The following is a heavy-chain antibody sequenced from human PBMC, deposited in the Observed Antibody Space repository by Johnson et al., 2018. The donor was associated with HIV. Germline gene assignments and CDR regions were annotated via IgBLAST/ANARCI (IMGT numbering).Heavy chain of an antibody. Sequence: VQLLESGGGVVQPGRSLRLSCAASGFTFSSYGMHWVRQAPGKGLEWVSYISSSGSTIYYADSVKGRFTISRDNAKNSLYLQMNSLRGEDTAVYYCARDGSSSFDAFDIWGQGTMVTVSS. J-gene: IGHJ3*02. CDR1: GFTFSSYG. CDR2: ISSSGSTI. D-gene: IGHD6-6*01. CDR3: ARDGSSSFDAFDI. V-gene: IGHV3-48*04.